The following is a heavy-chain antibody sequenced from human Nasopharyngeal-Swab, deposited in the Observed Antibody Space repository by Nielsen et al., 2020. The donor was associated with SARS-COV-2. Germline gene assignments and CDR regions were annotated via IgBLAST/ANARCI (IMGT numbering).Heavy chain of an antibody. J-gene: IGHJ6*02. CDR2: IKPDGTEK. CDR1: GFSFITYW. D-gene: IGHD4-17*01. V-gene: IGHV3-7*03. CDR3: ARRQYGDYYYYYGMDV. Sequence: GESLKISCAASGFSFITYWMSWVRQAPGKGLEWVANIKPDGTEKAYVDSVKGRFTISRDNAKNSLYLQMNSLRAEDTAVYYCARRQYGDYYYYYGMDVWGQGTTVTVSS.